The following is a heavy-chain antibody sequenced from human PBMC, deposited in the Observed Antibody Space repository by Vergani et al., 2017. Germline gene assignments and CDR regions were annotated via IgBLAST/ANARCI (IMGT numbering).Heavy chain of an antibody. CDR3: ARDLRQQLYDY. J-gene: IGHJ4*02. V-gene: IGHV1-3*01. D-gene: IGHD6-13*01. Sequence: QVQLVQSGAEVKKPGASVKVSCKASGYTFTSYAMHWVRQAPGQRLEWMGWINAGNGNTKYSQKFQGRVTITRDTSASTACMELSSLGSEDTAVYYCARDLRQQLYDYWGQGTLVTVSS. CDR2: INAGNGNT. CDR1: GYTFTSYA.